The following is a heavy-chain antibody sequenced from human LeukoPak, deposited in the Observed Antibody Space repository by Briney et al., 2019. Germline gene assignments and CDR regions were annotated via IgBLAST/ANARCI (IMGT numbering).Heavy chain of an antibody. D-gene: IGHD3-22*01. J-gene: IGHJ3*02. CDR1: GFTFSSYA. CDR2: ISGSGGST. Sequence: GGSLRLSCAASGFTFSSYAMSWVRQAPGKGLEWVSAISGSGGSTYYADAVKGRFTISRDNSKNTLFLQMNSLRAEDTAVYYCAKGRYYYDSSDAFDIWGQGTMVTVSS. V-gene: IGHV3-23*01. CDR3: AKGRYYYDSSDAFDI.